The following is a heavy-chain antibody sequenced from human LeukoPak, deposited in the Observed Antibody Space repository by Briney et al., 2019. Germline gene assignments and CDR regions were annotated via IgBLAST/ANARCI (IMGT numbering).Heavy chain of an antibody. CDR1: GGSISNYF. CDR3: ASYSYYYDSSGYFDY. Sequence: SETLSLTCTVSGGSISNYFWNWIRRSPGKRLEWIGFVYNGGSTNYNPSLKSRVTMSVDTSKNQFSLKMSYVTAADTAMYYCASYSYYYDSSGYFDYWGQGTLVTVSS. CDR2: VYNGGST. J-gene: IGHJ4*02. D-gene: IGHD3-22*01. V-gene: IGHV4-59*01.